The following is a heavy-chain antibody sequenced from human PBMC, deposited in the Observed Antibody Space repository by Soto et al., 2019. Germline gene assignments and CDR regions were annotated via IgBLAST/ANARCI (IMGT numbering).Heavy chain of an antibody. CDR2: ISPGSRYP. Sequence: SCAGSGFTFGDSYMSLIRQAPGKGLEWLSYISPGSRYPAYADSVKGRFTISRDNAKRSLYLQMMSLTAEDTAIYYCVRGGGGGLFDPWGQGTMVTVSS. V-gene: IGHV3-11*06. CDR3: VRGGGGGLFDP. J-gene: IGHJ5*02. D-gene: IGHD2-15*01. CDR1: GFTFGDSY.